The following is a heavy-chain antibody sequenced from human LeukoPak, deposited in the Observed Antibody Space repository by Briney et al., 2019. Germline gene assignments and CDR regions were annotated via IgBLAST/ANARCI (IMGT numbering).Heavy chain of an antibody. V-gene: IGHV3-66*01. D-gene: IGHD6-6*01. CDR3: ARDRAAQDAFDI. CDR2: IYSGGST. Sequence: GGSLRLSCAASGFTVSSNYMSWVRQAPGKGLEWVSVIYSGGSTYYADSVKGGFTISRDNSKNTLYLQMNSLRAEDTAVYYCARDRAAQDAFDIWGQGTMVTVSS. CDR1: GFTVSSNY. J-gene: IGHJ3*02.